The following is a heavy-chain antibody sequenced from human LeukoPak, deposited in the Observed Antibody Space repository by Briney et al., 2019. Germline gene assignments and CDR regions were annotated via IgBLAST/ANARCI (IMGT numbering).Heavy chain of an antibody. CDR2: ISSSRSYI. D-gene: IGHD3-22*01. CDR1: GFSFSSYS. Sequence: GGSLRLSCAPSGFSFSSYSMHGVRPAPAKGREWVSSISSSRSYIYYADSMKGRVTISRDNAKNSLYLQMNSLRAEDTAVYYCARTKNRYYYDSSGYYSFDYWGQGTLVTVSS. CDR3: ARTKNRYYYDSSGYYSFDY. V-gene: IGHV3-21*01. J-gene: IGHJ4*02.